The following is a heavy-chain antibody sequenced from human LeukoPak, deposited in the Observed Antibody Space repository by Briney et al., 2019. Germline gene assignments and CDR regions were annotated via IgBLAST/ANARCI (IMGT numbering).Heavy chain of an antibody. CDR2: IISSSSYI. V-gene: IGHV3-21*01. Sequence: MPGGSLRLSCAASGFTFSTYSMNWVRQAPGKGLEWVSSIISSSSYIYYSDSVKGRSTISRDNAKNSLYLQMNSLRAEDTAVYYCERDPQYCSGGSCYSSDYSGQGNLVTVSS. J-gene: IGHJ4*02. CDR3: ERDPQYCSGGSCYSSDY. D-gene: IGHD2-15*01. CDR1: GFTFSTYS.